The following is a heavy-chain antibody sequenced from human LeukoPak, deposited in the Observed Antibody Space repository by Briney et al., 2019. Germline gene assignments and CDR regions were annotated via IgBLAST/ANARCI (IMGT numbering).Heavy chain of an antibody. J-gene: IGHJ4*02. CDR2: IKQDGSEK. CDR3: ARGDYDSSGFFPN. V-gene: IGHV3-7*04. CDR1: GFTFSSYW. Sequence: PGGSLRLSCAASGFTFSSYWMSWVRQAPGKGLEWVANIKQDGSEKYYVDSVKGRFTISRDNAKNSLFLQMNSLRAEDTAVYYCARGDYDSSGFFPNWGRGTLVTVSS. D-gene: IGHD3-22*01.